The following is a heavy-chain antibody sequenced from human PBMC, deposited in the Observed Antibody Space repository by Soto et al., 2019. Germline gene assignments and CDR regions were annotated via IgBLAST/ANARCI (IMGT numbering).Heavy chain of an antibody. Sequence: QVQLVESGGGLVQPGGSLRLSCAASGFTFSAYYMSWIRQAPGKGLEWVSYISSSGSSIYYADSVKGRFTISRDNAKNSLYQQMSSLKAEDAAVYYCARGESEYCYGYDYLIWGQETTVTACS. CDR1: GFTFSAYY. D-gene: IGHD5-18*01. CDR2: ISSSGSSI. J-gene: IGHJ6*02. CDR3: ARGESEYCYGYDYLI. V-gene: IGHV3-11*01.